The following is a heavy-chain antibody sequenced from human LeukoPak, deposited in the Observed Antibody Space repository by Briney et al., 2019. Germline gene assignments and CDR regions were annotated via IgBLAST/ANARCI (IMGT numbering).Heavy chain of an antibody. V-gene: IGHV1-69*13. CDR2: IIPLFDTT. D-gene: IGHD4-17*01. CDR3: ASPNDYGDHDLDAFDI. Sequence: SVKVSCKASADTFINFAISWVRQAPGQGLEWMGRIIPLFDTTDYAQKFQGRLTIIADHPTGTAYMELSRLTSDGTAVYYCASPNDYGDHDLDAFDIWGQGTMVTVSS. CDR1: ADTFINFA. J-gene: IGHJ3*02.